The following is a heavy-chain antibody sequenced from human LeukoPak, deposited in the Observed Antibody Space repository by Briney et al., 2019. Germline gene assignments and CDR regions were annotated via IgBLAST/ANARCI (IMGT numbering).Heavy chain of an antibody. V-gene: IGHV3-48*01. D-gene: IGHD3-3*01. CDR3: ARDADFWSGYYAIYYYYYMDV. CDR2: ISSSSSTI. J-gene: IGHJ6*03. Sequence: PGGSLRLSCAASGFTFSSYSMNWVRQAPGKRLEWVSYISSSSSTIYYADSVKGRFTISRDNAKNSLYLQMNSLRAEDTAVYYCARDADFWSGYYAIYYYYYMDVWGKGTTVTVSS. CDR1: GFTFSSYS.